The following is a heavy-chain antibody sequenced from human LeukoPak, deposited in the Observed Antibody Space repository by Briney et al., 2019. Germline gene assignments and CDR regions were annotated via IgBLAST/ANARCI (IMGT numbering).Heavy chain of an antibody. Sequence: PGRSLRLSCAASGFIFSDYGMHWVRQAPGKGLEWVAVLSYDGSNEYYADSVKGRFTISRDNSKNTLHLQMNSLRAEDTAVYYCARDSGEIVGGAFDIWGQGTMVTVSS. CDR1: GFIFSDYG. CDR2: LSYDGSNE. CDR3: ARDSGEIVGGAFDI. D-gene: IGHD3-22*01. V-gene: IGHV3-30*03. J-gene: IGHJ3*02.